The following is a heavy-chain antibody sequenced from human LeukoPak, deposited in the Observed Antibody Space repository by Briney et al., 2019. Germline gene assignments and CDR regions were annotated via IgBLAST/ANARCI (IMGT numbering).Heavy chain of an antibody. Sequence: PGGSLSLSSAASGFTFSSYPMSRLPPAPGKEREWVSAISGSGGSTYYADPVKGRFTISRENSKNTLYLQMNSLRAEDTAVYYCAKVDRFYGSGSAHFDYWGQGTLVTVSS. CDR3: AKVDRFYGSGSAHFDY. CDR1: GFTFSSYP. J-gene: IGHJ4*02. CDR2: ISGSGGST. D-gene: IGHD3-10*01. V-gene: IGHV3-23*01.